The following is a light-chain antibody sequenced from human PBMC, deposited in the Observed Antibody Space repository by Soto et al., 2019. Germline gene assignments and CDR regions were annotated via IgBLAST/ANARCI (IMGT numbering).Light chain of an antibody. Sequence: DIQMTQSPSSLSASVGDRVTITCRASQGISNYLAWYQQKPGKVPKLLIYAASTLQSGVPSRFSGSGSGTDFPLTISSLQPEDVATYYCQKYNNAPRITFGPGTKVDIK. CDR2: AAS. CDR1: QGISNY. J-gene: IGKJ3*01. CDR3: QKYNNAPRIT. V-gene: IGKV1-27*01.